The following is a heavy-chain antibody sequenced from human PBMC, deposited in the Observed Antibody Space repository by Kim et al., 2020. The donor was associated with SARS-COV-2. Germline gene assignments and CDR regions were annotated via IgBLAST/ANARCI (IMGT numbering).Heavy chain of an antibody. D-gene: IGHD2-21*02. J-gene: IGHJ3*02. V-gene: IGHV3-11*06. CDR3: ALRGHIVVVTAIDDAFDI. Sequence: KGRFTISRDNAKNSLYLQMNSLRAEDTAVYYCALRGHIVVVTAIDDAFDIWGQGTMVTVSS.